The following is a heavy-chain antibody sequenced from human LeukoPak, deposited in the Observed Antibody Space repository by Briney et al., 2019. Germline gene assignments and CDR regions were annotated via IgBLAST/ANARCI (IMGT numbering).Heavy chain of an antibody. CDR3: ARHSGNYHFDY. D-gene: IGHD1-26*01. J-gene: IGHJ4*02. V-gene: IGHV4-4*02. Sequence: SGTLSLTCAVSGGSISSNNWWGWVRQPPGKGLEWIGEIYHSGSTNYSPSLKSRVTISVDKSKNQFSLKLNSVTAADTAVYYCARHSGNYHFDYWGQGTLVTVSS. CDR1: GGSISSNNW. CDR2: IYHSGST.